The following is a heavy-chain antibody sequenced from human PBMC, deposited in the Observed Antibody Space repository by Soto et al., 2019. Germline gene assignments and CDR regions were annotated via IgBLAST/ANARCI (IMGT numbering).Heavy chain of an antibody. D-gene: IGHD4-17*01. CDR1: GYSFTSYW. V-gene: IGHV5-51*01. CDR3: ARKYEYGDYVAFDI. J-gene: IGHJ3*02. Sequence: PGESLKISCKGSGYSFTSYWIGWVRQMPGKGLEWMGIIYPGDSDTRYSPSFQGQVTISADKSISTAYLQWSSLKASDTAMYYFARKYEYGDYVAFDICIQGTMVTVSS. CDR2: IYPGDSDT.